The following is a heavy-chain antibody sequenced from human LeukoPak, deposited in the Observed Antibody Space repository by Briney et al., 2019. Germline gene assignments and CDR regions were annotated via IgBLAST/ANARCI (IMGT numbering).Heavy chain of an antibody. J-gene: IGHJ4*02. CDR3: ARDLIDY. CDR1: GFTVSSNY. V-gene: IGHV3-53*01. CDR2: IHSGGST. Sequence: GGSLRLSCAASGFTVSSNYMSWVRQAPGKGLEWVSVIHSGGSTYYADAVKGRFTISRDNAKNSLYLQMKSLRAEDTAVYYCARDLIDYWGRGTLVTVSS.